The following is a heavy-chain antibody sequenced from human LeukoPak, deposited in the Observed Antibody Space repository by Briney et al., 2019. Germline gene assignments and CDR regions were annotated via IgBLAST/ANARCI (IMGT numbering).Heavy chain of an antibody. CDR1: GFTFDDYG. D-gene: IGHD6-13*01. V-gene: IGHV3-20*04. J-gene: IGHJ5*01. CDR3: ARVRDSSSWYVS. CDR2: INWNGGST. Sequence: GGSLRLSCAASGFTFDDYGMSWVRQAPGKGLEWVSGINWNGGSTGYAVSVKGRFTISRDNAKNSLYLQMNSLRAEDTAVYYCARVRDSSSWYVSWGQGTLVTVSS.